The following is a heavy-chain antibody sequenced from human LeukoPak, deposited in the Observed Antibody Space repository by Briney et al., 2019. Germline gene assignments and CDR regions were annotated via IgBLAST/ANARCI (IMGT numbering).Heavy chain of an antibody. D-gene: IGHD6-13*01. J-gene: IGHJ5*02. Sequence: ASVKVSCKASGYTFTSYDINWVRQATGQGLEWMGWMNPISGNTGYAQKFQGRVTMTRNTSISTAYMELSSLRSEDTAVYYCARMSIAAAGKRFDPWGQGTLVTVSS. CDR2: MNPISGNT. V-gene: IGHV1-8*01. CDR3: ARMSIAAAGKRFDP. CDR1: GYTFTSYD.